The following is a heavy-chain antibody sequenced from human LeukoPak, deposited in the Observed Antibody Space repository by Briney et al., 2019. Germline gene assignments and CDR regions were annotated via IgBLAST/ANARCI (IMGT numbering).Heavy chain of an antibody. CDR2: ISSSSTYI. J-gene: IGHJ4*02. V-gene: IGHV3-21*01. D-gene: IGHD3-22*01. CDR1: GFTFSTYS. Sequence: PGGSLRLSCAASGFTFSTYSMNWVRQAPGKGLEWVSSISSSSTYIYYADSVEGRFTISRDNAKNSLYLQMNSLRAEDTAVYYCARVGTMIVAAYYFDYWGQGTLVTVSS. CDR3: ARVGTMIVAAYYFDY.